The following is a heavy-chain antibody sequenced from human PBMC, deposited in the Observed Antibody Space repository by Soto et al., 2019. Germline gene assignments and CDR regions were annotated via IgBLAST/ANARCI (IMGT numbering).Heavy chain of an antibody. V-gene: IGHV3-49*03. D-gene: IGHD2-2*01. CDR2: IRSKAYGGTT. J-gene: IGHJ5*02. CDR3: TTDCSSTSCYPIP. Sequence: GGSLRLSCTASGFTFGDYAMSWFRQAPGKGLEWVGFIRSKAYGGTTEYAAPVKGRFTISRDDSKSIAYLQMNSLKTEDTAVYYCTTDCSSTSCYPIPWGQGTLVTVSS. CDR1: GFTFGDYA.